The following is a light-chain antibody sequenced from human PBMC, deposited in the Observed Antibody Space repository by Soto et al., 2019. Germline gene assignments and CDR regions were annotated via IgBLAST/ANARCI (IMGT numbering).Light chain of an antibody. V-gene: IGKV1-6*01. Sequence: AIHMTQSPSFMSTSVGDRVTITSRVSQGIRSAVAWYQQKPGKAPKLLVYDASSLQSVVPSRFSGSGSGTEFTLTTSSLEAEDFASRYCLQDYTYAYTFGQGTKWEIK. CDR3: LQDYTYAYT. CDR2: DAS. J-gene: IGKJ2*01. CDR1: QGIRSA.